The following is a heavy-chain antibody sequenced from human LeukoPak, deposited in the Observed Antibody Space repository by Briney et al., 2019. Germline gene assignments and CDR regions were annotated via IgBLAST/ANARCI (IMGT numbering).Heavy chain of an antibody. CDR1: GGSISSYH. V-gene: IGHV4-59*01. CDR2: IYYSGST. Sequence: SETLSLTCTVSGGSISSYHWSWIRQPPGKGLEWIGYIYYSGSTNYNPSLKSRVTISLDTSKNQFSLKLTSVTAADTAVYYCARVYQSAEYYFDYWGQGNLVSVSS. CDR3: ARVYQSAEYYFDY. J-gene: IGHJ4*02. D-gene: IGHD2-2*01.